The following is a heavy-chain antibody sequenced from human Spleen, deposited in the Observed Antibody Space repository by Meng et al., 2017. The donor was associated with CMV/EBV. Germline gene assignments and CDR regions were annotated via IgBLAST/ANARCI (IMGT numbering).Heavy chain of an antibody. Sequence: HLRVSGPGREYPSVPPSSPCPVSGVSFGSYSWSLFRQPAGKGLEWIGRIYTSGSTNYNPSLKRRVTMSVDTSKNQFSLKLSSVTAADTAVYYCASGSPGAHDYWGQGTLVTVSS. J-gene: IGHJ4*02. D-gene: IGHD1-26*01. CDR1: GVSFGSYS. CDR3: ASGSPGAHDY. CDR2: IYTSGST. V-gene: IGHV4-4*07.